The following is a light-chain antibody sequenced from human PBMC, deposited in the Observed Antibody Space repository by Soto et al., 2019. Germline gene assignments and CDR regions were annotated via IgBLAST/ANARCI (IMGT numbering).Light chain of an antibody. CDR2: ISV. Sequence: QSVLAQPPSASGTPGQRVTISCSGGSSNIGSNTVNWYQQLPGPATKLLIFISVQRPSGIPDRFSGSKSATSACLAISGLHPEDAADYYCASWDNILCTSSFGGGTKLTVL. J-gene: IGLJ3*02. V-gene: IGLV1-44*01. CDR1: SSNIGSNT. CDR3: ASWDNILCTSS.